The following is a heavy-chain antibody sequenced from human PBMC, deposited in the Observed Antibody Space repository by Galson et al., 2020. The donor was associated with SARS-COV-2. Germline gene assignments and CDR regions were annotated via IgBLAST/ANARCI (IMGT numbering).Heavy chain of an antibody. D-gene: IGHD6-19*01. CDR1: GFTFSDYY. J-gene: IGHJ4*02. CDR2: ISISGSIT. Sequence: AGGSLRLSCVGSGFTFSDYYMTWIRQAPGKGLEWLSSISISGSITYYADSVKGRFTISRDDANNSLYLQMNSLRAEDTAVYYCARASSNGWYLDNWGQGALVTASS. V-gene: IGHV3-11*01. CDR3: ARASSNGWYLDN.